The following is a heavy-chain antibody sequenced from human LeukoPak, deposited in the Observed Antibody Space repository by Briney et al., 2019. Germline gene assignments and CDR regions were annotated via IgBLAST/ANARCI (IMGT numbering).Heavy chain of an antibody. CDR3: ARDSSGWYKDY. Sequence: SETLSLTCAVYGGSFSGYYWSWIRQPPGKGLEWIGEINHSGSTNYNPTLKSRVTISVDTSKNQFSLKLSSVTAADTAVYYCARDSSGWYKDYWGQGTLVTVSS. V-gene: IGHV4-34*01. CDR2: INHSGST. J-gene: IGHJ4*02. D-gene: IGHD6-19*01. CDR1: GGSFSGYY.